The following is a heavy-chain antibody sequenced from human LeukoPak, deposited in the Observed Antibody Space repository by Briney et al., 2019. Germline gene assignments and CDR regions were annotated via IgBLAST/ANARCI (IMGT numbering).Heavy chain of an antibody. CDR2: ISHDGENK. CDR1: EFTFSSYW. Sequence: GGSLRLSCAASEFTFSSYWMSWVRQAPGKGLEWVALISHDGENKFYADSVRGRFTISRDSSRNTVYLQMGSLRAEDTSLYYCATITGSPDYWGQGSLATVSS. V-gene: IGHV3-30*02. CDR3: ATITGSPDY. D-gene: IGHD1-20*01. J-gene: IGHJ4*02.